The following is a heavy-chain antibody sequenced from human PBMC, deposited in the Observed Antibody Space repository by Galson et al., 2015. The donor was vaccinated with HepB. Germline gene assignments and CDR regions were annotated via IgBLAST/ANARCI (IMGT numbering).Heavy chain of an antibody. CDR3: ATLSISTMTTGFYYYYMDV. V-gene: IGHV1-69*13. Sequence: SVKVSCKGSGGTFNNYAISWVRQAPGQGLEWLGGIIPIFGTAKYAQNFQDRITITADESTSTAYMELTSLRSEDTAVYFCATLSISTMTTGFYYYYMDVGGKGTTVTVSS. CDR2: IIPIFGTA. D-gene: IGHD1-1*01. J-gene: IGHJ6*03. CDR1: GGTFNNYA.